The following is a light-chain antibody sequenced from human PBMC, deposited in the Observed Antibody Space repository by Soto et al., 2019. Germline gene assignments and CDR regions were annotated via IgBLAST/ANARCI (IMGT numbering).Light chain of an antibody. V-gene: IGLV2-8*01. J-gene: IGLJ1*01. Sequence: QSALTQPASVSGSLGQSITISCTGISSDVDAYNYLSWYQQHPGKAPKLMIYEVNKRPSGVPDRFSGSKSGNTASLTVSGLQAEDEADYYCTSYAGSDIFVFGTGTKVTVL. CDR2: EVN. CDR3: TSYAGSDIFV. CDR1: SSDVDAYNY.